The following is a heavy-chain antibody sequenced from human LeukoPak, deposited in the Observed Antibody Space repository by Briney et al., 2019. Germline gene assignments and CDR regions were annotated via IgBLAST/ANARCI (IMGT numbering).Heavy chain of an antibody. CDR1: GGTFSSYA. CDR2: IIPIFGTA. D-gene: IGHD2-2*01. J-gene: IGHJ5*02. V-gene: IGHV1-69*13. CDR3: ASLDIVVVPAAMRPFDP. Sequence: ASVKVSCNASGGTFSSYAISWVREAPGQGLEWMGGIIPIFGTANYAQKFQGRVTITADESTSTAYMELSSLRSEDTAVYYCASLDIVVVPAAMRPFDPWGQGTLVTVSS.